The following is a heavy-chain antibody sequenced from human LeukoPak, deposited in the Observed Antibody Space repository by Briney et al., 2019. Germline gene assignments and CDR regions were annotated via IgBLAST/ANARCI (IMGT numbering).Heavy chain of an antibody. V-gene: IGHV4-59*11. CDR2: IYYSGST. J-gene: IGHJ6*03. D-gene: IGHD6-13*01. CDR3: ARVGYSSSWYVGHYYMDV. CDR1: GGSISSHY. Sequence: SETLSLTCSVSGGSISSHYWSCIRQPPGKGLEWIGYIYYSGSTNYNPSLKSRVTISVDTSKNQFSLKLSSVTAADTAVYYCARVGYSSSWYVGHYYMDVWGKGTTVTVSS.